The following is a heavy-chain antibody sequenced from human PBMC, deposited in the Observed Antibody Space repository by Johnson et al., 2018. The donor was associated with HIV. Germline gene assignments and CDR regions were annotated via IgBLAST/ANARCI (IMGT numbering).Heavy chain of an antibody. D-gene: IGHD4-23*01. J-gene: IGHJ3*02. CDR2: ISGSGGST. CDR3: AKDYHDDYGGNYHDAFDI. V-gene: IGHV3-23*04. CDR1: GFTFSSYA. Sequence: VQLVESGGGLVQPGGSLRLSCAASGFTFSSYAMSWVRQAPGKGLEWVSAISGSGGSTYYADSVKGRFTISRDTSKNTLYLQMNSQRAEDTAVYYCAKDYHDDYGGNYHDAFDIWGQGTMVTVSS.